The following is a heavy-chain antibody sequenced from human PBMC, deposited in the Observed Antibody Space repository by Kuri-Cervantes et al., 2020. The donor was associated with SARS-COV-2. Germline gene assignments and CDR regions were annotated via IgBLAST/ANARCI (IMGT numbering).Heavy chain of an antibody. J-gene: IGHJ3*02. CDR3: ATYGEAFDI. CDR2: IYTSGST. Sequence: LRLSCDVSGVSVSGGTYYWSWIRQPAGKGLEWIGRIYTSGSTNYNPSLKSRVTMSVDTSKNQFSLKLSSVTAADTAVYYCATYGEAFDIWGQGTMVTVSS. CDR1: GVSVSGGTYY. D-gene: IGHD4-17*01. V-gene: IGHV4-61*02.